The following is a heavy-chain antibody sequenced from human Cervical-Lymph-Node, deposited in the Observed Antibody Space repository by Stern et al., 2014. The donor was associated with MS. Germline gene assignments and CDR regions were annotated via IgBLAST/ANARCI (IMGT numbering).Heavy chain of an antibody. CDR1: GFTFSNHA. V-gene: IGHV3-23*04. CDR3: AKASRTSMFDY. CDR2: ISNSGDGT. Sequence: EVQLVESWGGLVQPGGSLRLSCAASGFTFSNHAMNWVRQAPGQGLEWISTISNSGDGTYYADSVTGRFTISRDSSKDTVFLQMSNLRVEDTAVYYCAKASRTSMFDYWGQGTQVTVSS. D-gene: IGHD2/OR15-2a*01. J-gene: IGHJ4*02.